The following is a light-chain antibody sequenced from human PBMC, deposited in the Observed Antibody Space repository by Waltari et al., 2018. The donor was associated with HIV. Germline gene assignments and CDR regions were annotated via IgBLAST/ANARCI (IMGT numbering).Light chain of an antibody. J-gene: IGLJ2*01. V-gene: IGLV2-14*01. CDR2: EVS. CDR3: SSYTSSSTPYVV. Sequence: QSALTQPASVSASPGQSITISCTGTSSDVVGYNYVSWYQQHPGKAPKLMIYEVSNRPSGVSNRFSGSKSGNTASLTISGLQAEDEADYYCSSYTSSSTPYVVFGGGTKLTVL. CDR1: SSDVVGYNY.